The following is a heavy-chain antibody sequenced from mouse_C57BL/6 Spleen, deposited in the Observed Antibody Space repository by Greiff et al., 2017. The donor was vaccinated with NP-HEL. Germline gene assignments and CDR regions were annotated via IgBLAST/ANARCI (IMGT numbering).Heavy chain of an antibody. J-gene: IGHJ3*01. CDR1: GFTFSSYA. CDR3: ARDYYGSSDPFAY. Sequence: DVKLVESGGGLVKPGGSLKLSCAASGFTFSSYAMSWVRQTPEKRLEWVATISDGGSYTYYPDNVKGRFTISRDNAKNNLYLQMSQLKSEDTAMYYCARDYYGSSDPFAYWGQGTLVTVSA. V-gene: IGHV5-4*01. D-gene: IGHD1-1*01. CDR2: ISDGGSYT.